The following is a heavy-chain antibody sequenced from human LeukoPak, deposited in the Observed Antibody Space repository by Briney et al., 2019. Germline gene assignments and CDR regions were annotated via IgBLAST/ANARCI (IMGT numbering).Heavy chain of an antibody. CDR1: GGSISSSSCY. J-gene: IGHJ5*02. CDR3: ARVDRLVWSWFDP. D-gene: IGHD2-2*01. CDR2: IYYSGST. V-gene: IGHV4-39*07. Sequence: PSGTLSLTCTVSGGSISSSSCYWGWIRQPPGKGLEWIGSIYYSGSTYYNPSLKSRVTISVDTSKNQFSLKLRSVTAADTAMYYCARVDRLVWSWFDPWGQGTLVTVSS.